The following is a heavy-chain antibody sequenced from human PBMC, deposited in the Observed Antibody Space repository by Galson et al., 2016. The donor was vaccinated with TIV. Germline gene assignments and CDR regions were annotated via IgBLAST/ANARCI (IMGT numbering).Heavy chain of an antibody. V-gene: IGHV3-30*18. CDR3: AKDVEISVFGVAPGMDV. CDR2: ISYDGSKK. J-gene: IGHJ6*02. CDR1: GLNLSNYG. D-gene: IGHD3-3*01. Sequence: SLRLSCAASGLNLSNYGMHWVRQAPGKGLEWVAIISYDGSKKYYGDSVKGRFTVSRDSSKDTLYLQMNSLRPDDTAVYYCAKDVEISVFGVAPGMDVWGQGTTVTVSS.